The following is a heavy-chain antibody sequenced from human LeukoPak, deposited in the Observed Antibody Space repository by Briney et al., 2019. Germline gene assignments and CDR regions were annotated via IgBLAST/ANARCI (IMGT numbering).Heavy chain of an antibody. V-gene: IGHV4-59*12. CDR1: GGSISSYY. J-gene: IGHJ3*02. CDR3: ALRGDTAMDDAFDI. Sequence: SETLSLTCTVSGGSISSYYWSWIRQPPGKGLEWIGYIYYSGSTNNNPSLKSRVTISVDTSKNQFSLKLSSVTAADTAVYYCALRGDTAMDDAFDIWGQGTMVTVSS. CDR2: IYYSGST. D-gene: IGHD5-18*01.